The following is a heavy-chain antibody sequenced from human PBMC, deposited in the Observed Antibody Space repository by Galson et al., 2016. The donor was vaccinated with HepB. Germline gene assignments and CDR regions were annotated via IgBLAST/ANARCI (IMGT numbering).Heavy chain of an antibody. CDR2: IHHSGRT. D-gene: IGHD2-8*01. J-gene: IGHJ4*02. CDR1: GVSISSTNW. V-gene: IGHV4-4*02. Sequence: LSLTCGVLGVSISSTNWWSWVRQPPGKGLEWIGEIHHSGRTNYNPSLKSGVTISVDTSKNQISLKVISVTAADTAVYYCATTNGTAYSYDYWGQGILVAVSA. CDR3: ATTNGTAYSYDY.